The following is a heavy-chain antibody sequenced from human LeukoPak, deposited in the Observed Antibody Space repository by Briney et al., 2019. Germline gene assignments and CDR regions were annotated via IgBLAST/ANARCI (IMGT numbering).Heavy chain of an antibody. J-gene: IGHJ4*02. CDR3: TRRNYYDSRTIDY. CDR1: GGSFSGYY. CDR2: INHSGST. V-gene: IGHV4-34*01. D-gene: IGHD3-22*01. Sequence: SETLSLTCAVYGGSFSGYYWSWIRQPPRKGLEWIGEINHSGSTNYNPSLKSRVTISVDTSKNQFSLKLSSVTAADTAVYYCTRRNYYDSRTIDYWGRGTLVTVSS.